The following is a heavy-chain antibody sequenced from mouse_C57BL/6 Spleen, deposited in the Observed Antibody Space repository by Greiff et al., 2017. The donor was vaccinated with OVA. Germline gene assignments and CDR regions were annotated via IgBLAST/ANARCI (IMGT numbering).Heavy chain of an antibody. Sequence: QVQLQQSGAELVRPGASVTLSCKASGYTFTDYEMHWVKQTPVHGLEWIGAIDPETGGTAYNQKFKGKAILTADKSSSTAYMELRSLTSEDSAVYYCTRENWDDYAMDYWGQGTSVTVAS. CDR1: GYTFTDYE. D-gene: IGHD4-1*01. J-gene: IGHJ4*01. CDR2: IDPETGGT. CDR3: TRENWDDYAMDY. V-gene: IGHV1-15*01.